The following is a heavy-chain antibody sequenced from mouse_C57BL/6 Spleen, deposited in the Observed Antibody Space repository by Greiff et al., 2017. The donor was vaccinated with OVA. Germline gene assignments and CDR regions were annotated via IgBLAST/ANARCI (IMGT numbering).Heavy chain of an antibody. CDR3: AIYAMDY. CDR1: GYTFTSYW. Sequence: VQLQQSGAELVKPGASVKLSCKASGYTFTSYWMQWVKQRPGQGLEWIGEIDPSDSYTNYNQKFKGKATLTVDTSSSTAYMQLSSLTSEDSAVYYCAIYAMDYWGQGTSVTVSS. J-gene: IGHJ4*01. CDR2: IDPSDSYT. V-gene: IGHV1-50*01.